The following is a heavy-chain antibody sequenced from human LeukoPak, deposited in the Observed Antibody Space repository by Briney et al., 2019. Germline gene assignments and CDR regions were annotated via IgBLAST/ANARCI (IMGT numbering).Heavy chain of an antibody. V-gene: IGHV3-74*03. CDR1: GFTLSGYW. D-gene: IGHD3-10*01. Sequence: GGSLRLSCAASGFTLSGYWMQWVRQAPGQGLVWLSHINSDGSSTTYADSVRGRFTTSRDNAKNTLYLQMNSLRAEDTAVYYCVRDNYGVDYWGQGTLVTVSS. J-gene: IGHJ4*02. CDR2: INSDGSST. CDR3: VRDNYGVDY.